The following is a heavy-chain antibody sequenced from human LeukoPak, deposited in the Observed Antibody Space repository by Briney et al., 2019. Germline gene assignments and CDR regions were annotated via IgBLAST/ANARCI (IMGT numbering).Heavy chain of an antibody. CDR2: TNPNSGGT. CDR1: GYTFTGYY. Sequence: GASVKVSCKASGYTFTGYYMHWVRQAPGQGLEWMGRTNPNSGGTNYAQKLQGRVTMTTDTSTSTAYMELRSLRSDDTAVYYCARAPLRLVDFDIWGQGTMVTVSS. J-gene: IGHJ3*02. V-gene: IGHV1-2*06. D-gene: IGHD2-21*01. CDR3: ARAPLRLVDFDI.